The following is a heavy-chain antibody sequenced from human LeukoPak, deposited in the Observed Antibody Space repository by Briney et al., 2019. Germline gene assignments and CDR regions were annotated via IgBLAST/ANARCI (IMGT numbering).Heavy chain of an antibody. J-gene: IGHJ4*02. CDR3: AKDHFRSTVTTGTYFDY. V-gene: IGHV3-21*04. CDR1: GFTFSSYS. CDR2: ISSSSSYI. Sequence: GGSLRLSCAASGFTFSSYSMNWVRQAPGKGLEWVSSISSSSSYIYYADSVKGRFTISRDNAKNSLYLQMNSLRAEDMALYYCAKDHFRSTVTTGTYFDYWGQGTLVTVSS. D-gene: IGHD4-17*01.